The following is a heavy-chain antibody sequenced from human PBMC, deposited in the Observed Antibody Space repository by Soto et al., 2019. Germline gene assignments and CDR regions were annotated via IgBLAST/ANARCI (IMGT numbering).Heavy chain of an antibody. CDR1: GFTFSSYG. Sequence: GGSLRLSCAASGFTFSSYGMHWVRQAPGKGLEWVAVIWYDGSNKYYADSVKGRFTISRDNSKNTLYLQMNSLRAEDTAVYYCARDRGDSGGRKYYYYMDVWGKGTTVTVSS. V-gene: IGHV3-33*01. CDR2: IWYDGSNK. J-gene: IGHJ6*03. CDR3: ARDRGDSGGRKYYYYMDV. D-gene: IGHD2-15*01.